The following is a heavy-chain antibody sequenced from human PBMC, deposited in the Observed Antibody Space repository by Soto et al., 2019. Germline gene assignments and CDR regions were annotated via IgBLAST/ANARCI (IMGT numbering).Heavy chain of an antibody. D-gene: IGHD4-17*01. CDR3: TRAKYGDYDF. Sequence: EVQLVESGGGLVQPGGSLRLSCVASGFTFSSYWMHWVRQVPGKGLVWVARVNSGGSSTGYADSAKGRFTISRDNAKNTLYLQMNSLRAEDMAVYYCTRAKYGDYDFWGQGTLVTVSS. CDR1: GFTFSSYW. J-gene: IGHJ4*02. CDR2: VNSGGSST. V-gene: IGHV3-74*01.